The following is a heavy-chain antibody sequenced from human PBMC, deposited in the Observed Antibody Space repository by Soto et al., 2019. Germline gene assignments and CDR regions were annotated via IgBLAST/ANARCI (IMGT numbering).Heavy chain of an antibody. J-gene: IGHJ4*02. CDR1: GVSISNTSYY. V-gene: IGHV4-39*01. Sequence: PSETLSLTCTVSGVSISNTSYYWGWIRQPPGKGLEWIATIYFSGSTFYNPSLKSRVTISVDTSKNQFSLELHSVTAADTAMYYCARHGSYWGQGTLV. CDR2: IYFSGST. CDR3: ARHGSY.